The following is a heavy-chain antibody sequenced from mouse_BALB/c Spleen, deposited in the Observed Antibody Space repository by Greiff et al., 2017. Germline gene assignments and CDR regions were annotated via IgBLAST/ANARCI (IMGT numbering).Heavy chain of an antibody. Sequence: EVMLVESGGGLVQPGGSRKLSCAASGFTFSSFGMHWVRQAPEKGLEWVAYISSGSSTIYYADTVKGRFTISRDNPKNTLFLQITSLRYDDTAMYYCAKSYYGNYGGYAMDYWGQGTSVTVSS. CDR1: GFTFSSFG. CDR3: AKSYYGNYGGYAMDY. J-gene: IGHJ4*01. D-gene: IGHD2-10*01. CDR2: ISSGSSTI. V-gene: IGHV5-17*02.